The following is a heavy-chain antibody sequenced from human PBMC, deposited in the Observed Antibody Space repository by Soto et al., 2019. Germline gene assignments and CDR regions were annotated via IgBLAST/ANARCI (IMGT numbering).Heavy chain of an antibody. CDR1: GGSISSSSYY. Sequence: QLQLQESGPGLVKPSETLSLTCTVSGGSISSSSYYWGWIRQPPGKGLEWIGSIYYSGSTYYNPSLKSRVTISIDTSKNQFPLTLSSVTAADTAVYYCATPELGYCSGGSCYDFDYWGQGTLVTVSS. CDR2: IYYSGST. V-gene: IGHV4-39*01. CDR3: ATPELGYCSGGSCYDFDY. J-gene: IGHJ4*02. D-gene: IGHD2-15*01.